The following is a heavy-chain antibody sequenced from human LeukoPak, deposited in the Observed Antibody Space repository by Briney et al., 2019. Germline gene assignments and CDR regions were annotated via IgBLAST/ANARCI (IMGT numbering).Heavy chain of an antibody. CDR3: ARDETPNYYDSRAPFDY. V-gene: IGHV1-18*04. CDR1: GYTFTGYY. Sequence: GASVKVSCKASGYTFTGYYIHWVRQAPGQGLEWMGWISAYNGNTNYAQKLQGRVTMTTDTSTSTAYMELRSLRSDDTAVYYCARDETPNYYDSRAPFDYWGQGTLVAVSS. D-gene: IGHD3-22*01. CDR2: ISAYNGNT. J-gene: IGHJ4*02.